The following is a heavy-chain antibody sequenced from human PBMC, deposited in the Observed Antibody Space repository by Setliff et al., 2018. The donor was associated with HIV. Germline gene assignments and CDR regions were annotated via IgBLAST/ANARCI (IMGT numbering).Heavy chain of an antibody. CDR2: ITGSGDNT. CDR1: GFTFSSYA. J-gene: IGHJ1*01. Sequence: GGSLRLSCTASGFTFSSYAMSWVRQAPGKGLEWVSGITGSGDNTYYADDVEGRFIISRDNSQNTLYLQMNSLTAEDTAIYYCAKRDYEDSTSYAPFFQYWGQGTLVTVSS. D-gene: IGHD3-22*01. V-gene: IGHV3-23*01. CDR3: AKRDYEDSTSYAPFFQY.